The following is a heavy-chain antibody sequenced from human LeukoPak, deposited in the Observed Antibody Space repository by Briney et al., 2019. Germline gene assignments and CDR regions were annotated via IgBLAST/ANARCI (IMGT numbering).Heavy chain of an antibody. CDR3: ARLLPSKWWYFDL. D-gene: IGHD1-26*01. J-gene: IGHJ2*01. CDR2: IQVSGST. Sequence: SETLSLTCTVSGGSISSAPYFWSWIRQAAGKGLEWIGRIQVSGSTDYNPSLKSRLTMSVDTSKNQFSLKLSSVTAADTAVYYCARLLPSKWWYFDLWGRGTLVTVSS. V-gene: IGHV4-61*02. CDR1: GGSISSAPYF.